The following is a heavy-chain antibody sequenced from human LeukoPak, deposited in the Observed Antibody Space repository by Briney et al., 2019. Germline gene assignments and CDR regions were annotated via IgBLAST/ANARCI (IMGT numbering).Heavy chain of an antibody. CDR2: INPSGSST. D-gene: IGHD2-8*02. J-gene: IGHJ1*01. CDR3: ARGGAESVDWWYFQH. Sequence: ASAKVSCKASGYTFTSYYMHWVRQAPGQELEWMGIINPSGSSTSYAQKFQGRVTMTRDTSTSTVYMELSSLRSEDTAVYYCARGGAESVDWWYFQHWGQGTLVTVSS. CDR1: GYTFTSYY. V-gene: IGHV1-46*01.